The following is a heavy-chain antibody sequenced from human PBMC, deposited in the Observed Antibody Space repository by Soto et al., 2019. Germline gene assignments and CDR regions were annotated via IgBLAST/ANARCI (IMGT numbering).Heavy chain of an antibody. CDR1: GFTFSSYG. Sequence: QVELVESGGGVVQQGGSLRLACAASGFTFSSYGMHWVRQAPGKGLEWVAVIWFDGSKEFYAASVKGRFTISRDNSKNMVYLEMNSPRDVDTAGYYCARAAPATKGWFDSWGQGTLVTVSS. CDR3: ARAAPATKGWFDS. CDR2: IWFDGSKE. V-gene: IGHV3-33*01. J-gene: IGHJ5*01. D-gene: IGHD6-13*01.